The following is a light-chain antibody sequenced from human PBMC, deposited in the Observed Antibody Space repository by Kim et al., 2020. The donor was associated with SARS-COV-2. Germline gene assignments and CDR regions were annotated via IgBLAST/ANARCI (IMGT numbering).Light chain of an antibody. CDR1: RSKRGSNG. V-gene: IGLV1-44*01. CDR3: AAWDDSLNGWV. J-gene: IGLJ3*02. CDR2: SSN. Sequence: GRGVAIACSGGRSKRGSNGVSGYQRFPGRAPKLLIQSSNQRPSGVPDRLSGSKSGTTASLAISGLQSEDEADYFCAAWDDSLNGWVFGGGTQLTVL.